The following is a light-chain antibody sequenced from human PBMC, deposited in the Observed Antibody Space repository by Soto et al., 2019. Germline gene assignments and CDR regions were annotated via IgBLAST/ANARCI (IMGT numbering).Light chain of an antibody. CDR3: SSHTITSTYV. CDR2: KVS. CDR1: SSDIGAYNY. J-gene: IGLJ1*01. Sequence: QSVLTQPASVSGSPGQSITISCTGTSSDIGAYNYVSWYQRHPGSAPKLLIYKVSNRPSGISNRFSGSKSGNTASLTISGLQAEDEGHYCSSHTITSTYVFGTGTKLTVL. V-gene: IGLV2-14*01.